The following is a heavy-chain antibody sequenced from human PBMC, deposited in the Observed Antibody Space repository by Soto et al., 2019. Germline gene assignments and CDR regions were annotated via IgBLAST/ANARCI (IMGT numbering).Heavy chain of an antibody. CDR3: ARSPSDYVWGSYRKHKVVTQMDV. Sequence: GASVKVSCKASGGTFSSYAISWVRQAPGQGLEWMGGIIPIFGTANYAQKFQGRVTITADESTSTAYMELSSLRSEDTAVYYCARSPSDYVWGSYRKHKVVTQMDVWGQGTTVTVSS. CDR2: IIPIFGTA. J-gene: IGHJ6*02. CDR1: GGTFSSYA. D-gene: IGHD3-16*02. V-gene: IGHV1-69*13.